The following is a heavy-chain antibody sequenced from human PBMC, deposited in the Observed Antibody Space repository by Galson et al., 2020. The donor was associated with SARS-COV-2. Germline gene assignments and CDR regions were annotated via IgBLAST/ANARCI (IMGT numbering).Heavy chain of an antibody. CDR2: IYYSGST. V-gene: IGHV4-31*03. D-gene: IGHD1-20*01. Sequence: ASETLSLTCTVSGGPISGGGYYWNWIRQQPGKGRESIGSIYYSGSTYYNPSLKSRVTISIGTSKSHFSLKLSSVTAADTAVYYCARGYRQSFYGLDVWGQGTTVTVSS. CDR3: ARGYRQSFYGLDV. CDR1: GGPISGGGYY. J-gene: IGHJ6*02.